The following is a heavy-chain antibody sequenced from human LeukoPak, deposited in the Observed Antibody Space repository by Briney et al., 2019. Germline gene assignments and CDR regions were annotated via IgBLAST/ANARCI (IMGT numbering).Heavy chain of an antibody. Sequence: SETLSLTCTVSGGSISSYYWSWIRQPAGKGLEWIGRIYTSGSTNYNPSLKSRVTMSVDTSKNQFSLKLSSVTAADTAVYYCARDAGATKSGPNYCYGMDVWGQGTTVTVSS. D-gene: IGHD1-26*01. CDR2: IYTSGST. CDR1: GGSISSYY. V-gene: IGHV4-4*07. J-gene: IGHJ6*02. CDR3: ARDAGATKSGPNYCYGMDV.